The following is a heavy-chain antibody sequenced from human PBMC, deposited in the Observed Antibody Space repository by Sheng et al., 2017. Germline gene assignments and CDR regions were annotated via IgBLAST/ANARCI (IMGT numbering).Heavy chain of an antibody. D-gene: IGHD2-2*01. J-gene: IGHJ6*03. CDR1: GYTFTSYG. CDR2: ISAYNGNT. V-gene: IGHV1-18*01. Sequence: QVQLVQSGAEVKKPGASVKVSCKASGYTFTSYGISWVRQAPGQGLEWMGWISAYNGNTNHAQKLQGRVTMTTDTSTSTAYMELRSLRSDDTAVYYCARVPRRFYASSYCSSTSCYPLYYYYMDVWGKGTTVTVSS. CDR3: ARVPRRFYASSYCSSTSCYPLYYYYMDV.